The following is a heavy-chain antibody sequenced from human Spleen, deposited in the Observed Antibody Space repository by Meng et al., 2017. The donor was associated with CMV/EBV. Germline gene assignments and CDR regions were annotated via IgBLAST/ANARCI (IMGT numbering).Heavy chain of an antibody. CDR2: IYPSDSDI. CDR1: ADRCATYW. V-gene: IGHV5-51*01. CDR3: ARHGDTMVSGRAFDI. D-gene: IGHD3-10*01. Sequence: ADRCATYWIAWVRQMPGKGLEWMGIIYPSDSDIKYSPSFQGQVTISVDKSITTAYLQWGSLKASDTAMYYCARHGDTMVSGRAFDIWGQGTMVTVSS. J-gene: IGHJ3*02.